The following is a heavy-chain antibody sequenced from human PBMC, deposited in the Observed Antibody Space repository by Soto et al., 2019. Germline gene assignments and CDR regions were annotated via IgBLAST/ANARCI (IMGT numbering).Heavy chain of an antibody. V-gene: IGHV3-9*01. D-gene: IGHD2-15*01. CDR2: ISWNSGSI. CDR3: AKDIWVAATPDAFDI. CDR1: GFTFDDYA. J-gene: IGHJ3*02. Sequence: GGSLRLSCAASGFTFDDYAMHWVRQAPGKGLEWVSGISWNSGSIGYADSVKGRFTISRDNAKNSLYLQMNSLRAEDTALYYCAKDIWVAATPDAFDIWGQGTMVTVSS.